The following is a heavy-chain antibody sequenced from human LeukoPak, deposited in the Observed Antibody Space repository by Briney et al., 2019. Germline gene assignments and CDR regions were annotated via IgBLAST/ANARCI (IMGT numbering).Heavy chain of an antibody. CDR2: IYYSGTT. V-gene: IGHV4-39*07. CDR1: GGSISSSSYY. D-gene: IGHD6-25*01. Sequence: SETLSLTCTVSGGSISSSSYYWGWIRQPPGKGLQWIGSIYYSGTTYYNPSLKSRVTISVDTSKNQFSLKLSSVTAADTAVYYCARDQAAGGYYYYRGLDVWGQGTTVTVSS. J-gene: IGHJ6*02. CDR3: ARDQAAGGYYYYRGLDV.